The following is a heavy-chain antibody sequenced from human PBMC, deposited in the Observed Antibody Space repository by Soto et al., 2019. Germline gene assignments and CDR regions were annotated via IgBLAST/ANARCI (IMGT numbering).Heavy chain of an antibody. Sequence: QVQLQESGPGLVKPSETLSLTCTVSGGSVSSGSYYWSWIRQPPGKGLEWIGFIYYSGSTKYNPSLKSRVPISRYTSKTQFFLNLTSVTAADTAVYYCARAPHDSSGYPWFDYWGQGTLVTVSS. D-gene: IGHD3-22*01. J-gene: IGHJ4*02. V-gene: IGHV4-61*01. CDR2: IYYSGST. CDR3: ARAPHDSSGYPWFDY. CDR1: GGSVSSGSYY.